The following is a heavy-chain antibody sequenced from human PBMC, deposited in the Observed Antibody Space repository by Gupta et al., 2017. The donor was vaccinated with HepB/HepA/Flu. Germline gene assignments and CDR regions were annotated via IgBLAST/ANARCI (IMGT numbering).Heavy chain of an antibody. CDR3: AKDRDQLLYYYYYMDV. Sequence: QVQLVESGGGVVQPGRSLRLSCAASGFTFSSYGMHWVRQAPGKGLEWVAVISYDGSNKYYADSVKGRFTIYRDNSKNTLYLQMNSLRAEDTAVYYCAKDRDQLLYYYYYMDVWGKGTTVTVSS. CDR2: ISYDGSNK. J-gene: IGHJ6*03. D-gene: IGHD2-2*01. CDR1: GFTFSSYG. V-gene: IGHV3-30*18.